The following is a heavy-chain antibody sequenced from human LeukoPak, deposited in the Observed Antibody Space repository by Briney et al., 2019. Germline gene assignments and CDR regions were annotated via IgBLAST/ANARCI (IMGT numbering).Heavy chain of an antibody. V-gene: IGHV3-73*01. J-gene: IGHJ4*02. CDR1: GFTFSGSA. Sequence: GGSLKLSCAASGFTFSGSAMHWVRQASGKGLEWVGRIRSKANNYATAYAASVKGRFTISRDDSKNTAYLQINSLKTEDTAVYYCTRLLIAGFDYWGQGTLVTVSS. CDR3: TRLLIAGFDY. D-gene: IGHD6-13*01. CDR2: IRSKANNYAT.